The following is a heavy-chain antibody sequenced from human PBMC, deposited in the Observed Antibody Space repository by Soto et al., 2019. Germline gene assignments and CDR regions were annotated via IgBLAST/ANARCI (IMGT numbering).Heavy chain of an antibody. J-gene: IGHJ4*02. Sequence: SETLSLTCTVSGGSVSSGSYYWSWIRQPPGKGLEWIGYIYYSGSTNYNPSLKSRVTISVDNSKNTLYLQMSSLRAEGTAVYYCAKRGHYFFDYWGQGTLVTVSS. V-gene: IGHV4-61*01. CDR3: AKRGHYFFDY. CDR1: GGSVSSGSYY. CDR2: IYYSGST. D-gene: IGHD3-3*01.